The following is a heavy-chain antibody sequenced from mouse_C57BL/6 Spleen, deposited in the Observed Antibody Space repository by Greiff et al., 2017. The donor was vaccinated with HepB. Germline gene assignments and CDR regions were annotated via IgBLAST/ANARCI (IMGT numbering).Heavy chain of an antibody. CDR2: IYPGDGDT. CDR1: GYAFSSYW. J-gene: IGHJ3*01. Sequence: QVQLQQSGAELVKPGASVKISCKASGYAFSSYWMNWVKQRPGKGLEWIGQIYPGDGDTNYNGKFKGKATLTADKSSSTAYMQLSSLTSEDSAVYVYASSTDYRNYGFAYWGQGTLVTVSA. D-gene: IGHD2-5*01. CDR3: ASSTDYRNYGFAY. V-gene: IGHV1-80*01.